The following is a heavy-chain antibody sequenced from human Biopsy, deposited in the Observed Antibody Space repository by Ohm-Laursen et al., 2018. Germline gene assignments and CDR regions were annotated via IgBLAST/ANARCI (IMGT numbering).Heavy chain of an antibody. Sequence: SLRLSCAAPGFTFSSSWMTWVRQAPGKGLEWVAMIKQDGSEDYYVDSVKGRFTISRDNAQKSLDLQLNSLRAKDKAVYYCVRGRSMDVWGQGTTVTVSS. CDR3: VRGRSMDV. V-gene: IGHV3-7*01. CDR2: IKQDGSED. CDR1: GFTFSSSW. J-gene: IGHJ6*02.